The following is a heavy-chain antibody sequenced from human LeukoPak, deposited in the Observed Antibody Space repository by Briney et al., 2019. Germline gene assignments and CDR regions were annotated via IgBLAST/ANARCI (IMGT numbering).Heavy chain of an antibody. CDR3: ARDAYGYGHT. J-gene: IGHJ5*02. CDR1: GFTFSSYA. V-gene: IGHV3-23*01. CDR2: ISGSGGST. Sequence: TGGSLRLSCAASGFTFSSYAMSWVRQAPGKGLEWVSGISGSGGSTYYADSVKGRFTVSRDNSKSTLYLQVNSLTADDTAVYYCARDAYGYGHTLGQGTLVTVSS. D-gene: IGHD5-18*01.